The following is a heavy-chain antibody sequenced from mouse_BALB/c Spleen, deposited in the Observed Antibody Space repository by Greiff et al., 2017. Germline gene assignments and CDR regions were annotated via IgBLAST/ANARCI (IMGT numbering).Heavy chain of an antibody. J-gene: IGHJ2*01. CDR3: ARGYDFDFDY. CDR2: ISSGSSTI. Sequence: DVQLVESGGGLVQPGGSRKLSCAASGFTFSSFGMHWVRQAPEKGLEWVAYISSGSSTIYYADTVKGRFTISRDNPKNTLFLQMTSLRSEDTAMYYCARGYDFDFDYWGQGTTLTVSS. CDR1: GFTFSSFG. V-gene: IGHV5-17*02. D-gene: IGHD2-2*01.